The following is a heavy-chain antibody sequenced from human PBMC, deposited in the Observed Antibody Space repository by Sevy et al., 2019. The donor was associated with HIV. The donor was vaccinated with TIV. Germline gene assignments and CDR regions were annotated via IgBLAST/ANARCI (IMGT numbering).Heavy chain of an antibody. CDR2: IYYSGST. CDR1: GGSISSGGYY. V-gene: IGHV4-31*03. Sequence: SETLSLTCTVSGGSISSGGYYWSWIRQHPGKGLEWIGYIYYSGSTYYNPSLKSRVTISVDTSKNQFSLKLSSVTAADTAVYYCARATSGIYYYYGMDVWGQRTTVTVSS. J-gene: IGHJ6*02. CDR3: ARATSGIYYYYGMDV. D-gene: IGHD2-15*01.